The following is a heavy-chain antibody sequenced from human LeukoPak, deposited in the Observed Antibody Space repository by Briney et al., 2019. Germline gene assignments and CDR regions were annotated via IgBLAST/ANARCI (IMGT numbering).Heavy chain of an antibody. J-gene: IGHJ5*02. CDR1: GGSISTSDYY. CDR2: ISYSGST. D-gene: IGHD4/OR15-4a*01. CDR3: ARNRADYRANWFDP. Sequence: SETLSLTCAVSGGSISTSDYYWVWIRQPPGKGLEWIGSISYSGSTYYNPSLKSRITMSVDPAKHEFFLKLSSVTGADTAVYSRARNRADYRANWFDPWGQGTLVTVSS. V-gene: IGHV4-39*07.